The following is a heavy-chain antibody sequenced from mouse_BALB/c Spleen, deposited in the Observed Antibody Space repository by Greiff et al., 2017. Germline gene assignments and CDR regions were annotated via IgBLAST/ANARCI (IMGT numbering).Heavy chain of an antibody. Sequence: EVMLVESGGGLVQPGGSLKLSCAASGFTFSSYTMSWVRQTPEKRLEWVAYISNGGGSTYYPDTVKGRFTISRDNAKNTLYLQMSSLKSEDTAMYYCARHYRYDGGYAMDYWGQGTSVTVSS. CDR3: ARHYRYDGGYAMDY. CDR1: GFTFSSYT. D-gene: IGHD2-14*01. V-gene: IGHV5-12-2*01. J-gene: IGHJ4*01. CDR2: ISNGGGST.